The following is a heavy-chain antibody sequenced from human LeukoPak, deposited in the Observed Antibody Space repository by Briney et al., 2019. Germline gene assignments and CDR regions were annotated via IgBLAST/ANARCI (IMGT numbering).Heavy chain of an antibody. CDR3: ARGSYYYDSSGYPYDY. CDR1: GVSFSGYY. Sequence: SETLSLTCAAYGVSFSGYYWSWIRQPPGKGLEWIGEINHSGSTNYNPSLKSRVTISVDSSKNPFSLKLSSVTAAHTAVYYCARGSYYYDSSGYPYDYWGQGTLVTVSS. J-gene: IGHJ4*02. D-gene: IGHD3-22*01. CDR2: INHSGST. V-gene: IGHV4-34*01.